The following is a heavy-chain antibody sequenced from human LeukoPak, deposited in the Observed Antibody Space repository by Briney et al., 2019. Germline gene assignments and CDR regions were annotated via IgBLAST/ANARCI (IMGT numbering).Heavy chain of an antibody. V-gene: IGHV3-23*01. D-gene: IGHD3-10*01. CDR3: AKESPLLWFGELSGYYYMYV. Sequence: GGSLRLSCAASGFTFSSYAMSWVRQAPGKGLEWVSAISGSGGSTYYADSVKGRFTISRDNSKNTLYLQMNSLRAKDTAVYYCAKESPLLWFGELSGYYYMYVWGKGTTVTVSS. CDR1: GFTFSSYA. CDR2: ISGSGGST. J-gene: IGHJ6*03.